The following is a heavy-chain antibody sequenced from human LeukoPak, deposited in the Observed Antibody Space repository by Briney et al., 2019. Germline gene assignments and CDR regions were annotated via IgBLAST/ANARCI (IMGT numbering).Heavy chain of an antibody. J-gene: IGHJ4*02. CDR1: GFTFSRYA. CDR2: IVSSSGST. V-gene: IGHV3-23*01. Sequence: GGSLRLSCAASGFTFSRYAMSWVRQAPGKGLEWVSLIVSSSGSTFYADSVKGRFTISRDNSKNTLYLQMNSLRAEDTAVYYCARSMIVGATRSGYFNSWGQGTLVTVSS. D-gene: IGHD1-26*01. CDR3: ARSMIVGATRSGYFNS.